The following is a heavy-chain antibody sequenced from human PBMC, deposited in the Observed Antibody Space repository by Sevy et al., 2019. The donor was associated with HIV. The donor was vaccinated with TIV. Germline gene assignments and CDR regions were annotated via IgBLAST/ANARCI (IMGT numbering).Heavy chain of an antibody. CDR1: EFTVSSSY. D-gene: IGHD1-26*01. CDR2: LYSGGST. J-gene: IGHJ4*02. CDR3: ARAGTGSYRAYFDS. V-gene: IGHV3-53*01. Sequence: GGSLRLSCAASEFTVSSSYMSWVRQAPGKGLEWVSILYSGGSTYYAASVKGRFAVSRDNCKNTLYLQMNSLRAEDTAVYYCARAGTGSYRAYFDSWGQGTLVTVSS.